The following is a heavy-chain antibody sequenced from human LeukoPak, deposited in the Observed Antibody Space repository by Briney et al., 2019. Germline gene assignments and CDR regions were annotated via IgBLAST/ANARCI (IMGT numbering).Heavy chain of an antibody. D-gene: IGHD3-22*01. CDR3: ARDLIHRSGEADY. V-gene: IGHV3-11*05. CDR2: ISSSGSST. Sequence: SGGSLRLSCAASGFTFSDFYMSWIRQAPGKGLEWISYISSSGSSTNYADSVKGRFTISRDNAKNSLYLQMNSLRAEDTAVYYCARDLIHRSGEADYWGQGTLVTASS. CDR1: GFTFSDFY. J-gene: IGHJ4*02.